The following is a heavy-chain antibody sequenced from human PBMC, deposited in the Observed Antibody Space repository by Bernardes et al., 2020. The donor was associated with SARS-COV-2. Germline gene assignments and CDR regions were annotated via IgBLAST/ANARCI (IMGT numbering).Heavy chain of an antibody. CDR3: VRGLLATGGTFDS. CDR1: GFTFSRYG. V-gene: IGHV3-21*05. Sequence: GGALRLSCAAPGFTFSRYGMNWVRQAPGEGPQWGSYIRRSSGVIYYADSVRGRFTISRDKAKNSLFLQMNSLRGEDTAVYFCVRGLLATGGTFDSWGQGTLVTVSS. J-gene: IGHJ4*02. D-gene: IGHD6-25*01. CDR2: IRRSSGVI.